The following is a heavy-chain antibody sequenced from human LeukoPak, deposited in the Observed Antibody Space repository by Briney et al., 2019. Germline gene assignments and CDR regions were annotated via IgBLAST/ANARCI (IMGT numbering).Heavy chain of an antibody. D-gene: IGHD1-26*01. J-gene: IGHJ4*02. CDR1: GFTFSSYV. V-gene: IGHV3-23*01. CDR2: ISFSGCTT. CDR3: EKDGDQVTGSKLDY. Sequence: GGSLRLSCAASGFTFSSYVMSWGRQAPGKGLEWVSGISFSGCTTYYADSVKGRFTISRDNSKNTLYLEMNSLRAEDTAVYYCEKDGDQVTGSKLDYWGQGTLVTVSS.